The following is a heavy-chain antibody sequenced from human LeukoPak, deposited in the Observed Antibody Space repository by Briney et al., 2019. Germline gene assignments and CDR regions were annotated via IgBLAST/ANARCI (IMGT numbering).Heavy chain of an antibody. CDR3: ARGNWLFDY. CDR2: IYYSGST. Sequence: PSETLSLTCTVSGGSISSYYWSWIRQPPGKGLEWLGYIYYSGSTNYNPSLKSRVTISVDTSKNQFSLKLSSVTAADTAVCYCARGNWLFDYWGQGTLVTVSS. D-gene: IGHD1-1*01. V-gene: IGHV4-59*01. CDR1: GGSISSYY. J-gene: IGHJ4*02.